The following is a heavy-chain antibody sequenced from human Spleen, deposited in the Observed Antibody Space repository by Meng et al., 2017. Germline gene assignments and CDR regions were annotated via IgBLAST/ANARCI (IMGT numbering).Heavy chain of an antibody. CDR3: ARARDGYNHDNGMDV. CDR1: GYNFPDYY. Sequence: ASVKVSCKPSGYNFPDYYIHWVRRAPGQGLEWMGRINPKSGDTHYAQKFQARVTMTGDTSISTAYMELSGLRSDDTAMYYCARARDGYNHDNGMDVWGQGTTVTVSS. D-gene: IGHD5-24*01. CDR2: INPKSGDT. J-gene: IGHJ6*02. V-gene: IGHV1-2*06.